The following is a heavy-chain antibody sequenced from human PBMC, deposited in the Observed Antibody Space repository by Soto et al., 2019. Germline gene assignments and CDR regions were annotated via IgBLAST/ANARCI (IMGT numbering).Heavy chain of an antibody. CDR1: GYTLTELS. CDR2: FDPEDGET. CDR3: ATHGDYVRSSARWAFDI. V-gene: IGHV1-24*01. Sequence: ASVKVSCKVSGYTLTELSIHWVRQAPGKGLEWMGGFDPEDGETIYAQKFQGRVTMTEDTSTDTAYMELSSLRSEDTAVYYCATHGDYVRSSARWAFDIWGQGTMVTVSS. D-gene: IGHD4-17*01. J-gene: IGHJ3*02.